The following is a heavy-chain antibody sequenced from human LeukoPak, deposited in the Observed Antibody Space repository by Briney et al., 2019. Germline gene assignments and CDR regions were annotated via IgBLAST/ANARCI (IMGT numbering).Heavy chain of an antibody. CDR2: IYYSGST. CDR3: ARGVRDYDILTGYYRPYYYYYYMDV. Sequence: SETLSLTCTVPGGSISSYYWSWIRQPPGKGLEWIGYIYYSGSTNYKPSLKSRVTISVDTSKNQFSLKLSSVTAADTAVYYCARGVRDYDILTGYYRPYYYYYYMDVWGKGTTVTVSS. J-gene: IGHJ6*03. V-gene: IGHV4-59*01. CDR1: GGSISSYY. D-gene: IGHD3-9*01.